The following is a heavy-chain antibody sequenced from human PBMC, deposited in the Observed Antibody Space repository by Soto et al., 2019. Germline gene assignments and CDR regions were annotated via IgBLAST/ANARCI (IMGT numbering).Heavy chain of an antibody. D-gene: IGHD6-25*01. CDR2: INVGNGNT. V-gene: IGHV1-3*01. CDR3: ARGASESSGGNWFDP. CDR1: GYTFTSYA. Sequence: QVPLVQSGAEVKKPGASVKVSCKASGYTFTSYAMHWVRQAPGQRLEWMGWINVGNGNTKYSQKFQGRVTITRDTSASTAYMELSSLKSEDTAVYYCARGASESSGGNWFDPWGQGTLVTVSS. J-gene: IGHJ5*02.